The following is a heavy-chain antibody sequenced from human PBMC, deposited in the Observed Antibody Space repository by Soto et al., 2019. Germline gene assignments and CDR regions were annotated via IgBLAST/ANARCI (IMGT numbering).Heavy chain of an antibody. CDR2: LSPSDGST. CDR3: AKAGTHSYFDY. D-gene: IGHD1-1*01. Sequence: VQLLESGGGLVQPGGSLRLSCAASGFTFSIYAMNWVRQAPGKGLEWVSALSPSDGSTYYADSVKGRFTISRDNSKNTLYLQMSSLRAEDTAMYYCAKAGTHSYFDYWGQGTLVTVSS. CDR1: GFTFSIYA. V-gene: IGHV3-23*01. J-gene: IGHJ4*02.